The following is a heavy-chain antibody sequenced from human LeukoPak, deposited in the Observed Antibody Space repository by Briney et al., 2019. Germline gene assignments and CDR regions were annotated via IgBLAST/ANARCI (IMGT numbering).Heavy chain of an antibody. J-gene: IGHJ6*04. V-gene: IGHV4-34*01. CDR2: INHSGST. Sequence: SETLSLTCAVYGGSFTAYYWSWIRQPPGKGLEWIGEINHSGSTNYNPSLKSRVTISVDTSKNQFTLKLSSVARAPTAAYYCARRSHQAPVYCSSTCCYYYGMDVWVKGTTVTVSS. CDR1: GGSFTAYY. D-gene: IGHD2-2*01. CDR3: ARRSHQAPVYCSSTCCYYYGMDV.